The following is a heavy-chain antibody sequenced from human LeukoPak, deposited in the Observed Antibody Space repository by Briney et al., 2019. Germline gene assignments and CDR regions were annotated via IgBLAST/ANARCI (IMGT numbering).Heavy chain of an antibody. V-gene: IGHV4-31*03. Sequence: RASQTLSLTCTVSGGSISSGGYYWGWIRQQQGKGLEWIGYSYYSGSTYYNPSLKSRVTISVDTSKNQFSLKLSSVTAADTAVYYFAIDGMVRGDWFDPRGQGTLVTVSS. CDR2: SYYSGST. CDR3: AIDGMVRGDWFDP. D-gene: IGHD3-10*01. CDR1: GGSISSGGYY. J-gene: IGHJ5*02.